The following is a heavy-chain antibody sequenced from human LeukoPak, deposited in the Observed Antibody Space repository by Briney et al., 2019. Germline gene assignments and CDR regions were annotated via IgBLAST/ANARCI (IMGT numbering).Heavy chain of an antibody. D-gene: IGHD1-1*01. CDR1: GFTFSSYS. Sequence: GGSLRLSCAASGFTFSSYSMNWVRQAPGKELEWVSSISSSSSYIYYADSVKGRFTISRDNAKNSLYLQMNSLRAEDTAVYYCARERKYDSNFDYWGQGTLVTVSS. CDR2: ISSSSSYI. V-gene: IGHV3-21*01. CDR3: ARERKYDSNFDY. J-gene: IGHJ4*02.